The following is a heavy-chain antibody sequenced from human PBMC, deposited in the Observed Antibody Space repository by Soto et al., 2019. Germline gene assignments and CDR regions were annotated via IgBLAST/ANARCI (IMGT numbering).Heavy chain of an antibody. CDR1: EFTFSSYG. Sequence: EVQLLESGGGLVQPGGSLRLSCAGSEFTFSSYGMTWVRQAPGKGLQWVSAISGNGGNTYYADSVKGRFTVSRDNSQNTLYLQMNSLRAEDTAVYYCAKPVFGVAGYCSGASCYSPDYWGQGTLVTVSS. CDR3: AKPVFGVAGYCSGASCYSPDY. D-gene: IGHD2-15*01. CDR2: ISGNGGNT. J-gene: IGHJ4*02. V-gene: IGHV3-23*01.